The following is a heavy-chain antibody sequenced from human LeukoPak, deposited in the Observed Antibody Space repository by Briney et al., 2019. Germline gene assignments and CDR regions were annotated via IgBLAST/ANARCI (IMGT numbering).Heavy chain of an antibody. V-gene: IGHV4-39*01. J-gene: IGHJ3*02. CDR3: ASAHRPGATVVTPKPAFDI. CDR1: GGSISSSSYY. CDR2: IYYSGST. Sequence: SETLSLTCTVSGGSISSSSYYWGWIRQPPGKGLEWIGSIYYSGSTYYNPSLKSRVTISVDTSKNQFSLKLSSVTAADTAVYYCASAHRPGATVVTPKPAFDIWGQGTMVTVSS. D-gene: IGHD4-23*01.